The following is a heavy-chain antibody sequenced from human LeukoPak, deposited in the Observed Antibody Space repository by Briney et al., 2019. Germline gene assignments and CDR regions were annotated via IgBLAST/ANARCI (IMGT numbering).Heavy chain of an antibody. CDR1: GFTFSNYS. J-gene: IGHJ6*03. V-gene: IGHV3-48*01. D-gene: IGHD2-2*01. CDR2: ISRTSSTI. CDR3: ARGPQPARYLDV. Sequence: GGSLRLSCAASGFTFSNYSMNWVRQAPGKGLEWVSYISRTSSTIYYSDSVKGRFTISRGNAKNSLYLQMNSLRAEDTTVYYCARGPQPARYLDVWGKGTTVTVSS.